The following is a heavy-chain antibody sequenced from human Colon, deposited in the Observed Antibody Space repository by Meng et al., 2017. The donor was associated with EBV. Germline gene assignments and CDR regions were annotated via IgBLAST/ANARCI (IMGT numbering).Heavy chain of an antibody. Sequence: QVQPQQRGAGLLPPSETLSLTCTVYGGPFSGFYWTWIRQSPGKGLEWIGEIDDSGNIIYNPSLKSRVTISGDTSKNKFSLNVSSVTAADTAVYYCARSRWLLLQLWGQGTLVTVSS. J-gene: IGHJ4*02. CDR2: IDDSGNI. CDR1: GGPFSGFY. V-gene: IGHV4-34*01. D-gene: IGHD3-22*01. CDR3: ARSRWLLLQL.